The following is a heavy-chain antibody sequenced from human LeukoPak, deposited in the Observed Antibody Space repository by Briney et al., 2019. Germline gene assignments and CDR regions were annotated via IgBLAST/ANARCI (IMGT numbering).Heavy chain of an antibody. J-gene: IGHJ4*02. D-gene: IGHD1-26*01. CDR1: GFTFRNAG. CDR2: IKSKTDGETT. CDR3: TTPRWELLNPDY. Sequence: GGSLRLSCAVSGFTFRNAGMHWVRQAPGKGLEWVGRIKSKTDGETTDYAAPVKGRFSISRDDSKNTLYLQMHSLKTEDTAVYYCTTPRWELLNPDYWGQGTLVTVSS. V-gene: IGHV3-15*01.